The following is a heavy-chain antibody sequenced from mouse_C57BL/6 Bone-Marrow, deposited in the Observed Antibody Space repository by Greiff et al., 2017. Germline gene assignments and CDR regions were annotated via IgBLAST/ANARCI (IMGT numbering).Heavy chain of an antibody. V-gene: IGHV5-4*01. J-gene: IGHJ3*01. CDR1: GFTFSSYA. CDR3: ARDRWFAY. Sequence: EVQLVESGGGLVKPGGSLKLSCAASGFTFSSYAMSWVRQTPEKRLEWVATISDGGSYTYYPDNVKVRFTISRDNAKNNLYLQMSHLKSEDTAMYYCARDRWFAYWGQGTLVTVSA. CDR2: ISDGGSYT.